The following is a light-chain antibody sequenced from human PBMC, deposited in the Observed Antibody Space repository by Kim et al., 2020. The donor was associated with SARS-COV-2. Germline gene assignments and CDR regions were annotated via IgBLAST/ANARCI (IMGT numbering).Light chain of an antibody. Sequence: GQSVPSSCTGTSSDVGCYNYVSWYQQHPGKAPKLVIDDVSKRPSGVPDRLAGSKSGNTAALTIAGRQAEDEADYYCCSNAGSYGVVFGGGTQLNVL. CDR3: CSNAGSYGVV. V-gene: IGLV2-11*01. CDR1: SSDVGCYNY. J-gene: IGLJ2*01. CDR2: DVS.